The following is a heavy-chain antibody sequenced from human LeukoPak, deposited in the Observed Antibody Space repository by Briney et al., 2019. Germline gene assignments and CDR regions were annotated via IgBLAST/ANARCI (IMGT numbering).Heavy chain of an antibody. CDR2: ISGTGGDT. J-gene: IGHJ4*02. CDR1: GFTFSSFA. Sequence: GGCLRLSCAASGFTFSSFAMSWVRQAPGKGLEWVSAISGTGGDTYYADSVKGRFIISRHNSKNTLYLQMNSLRAEDTAIYYCAKDLGDEGGSGFPGQWGQGTLVTVSS. D-gene: IGHD3-10*01. CDR3: AKDLGDEGGSGFPGQ. V-gene: IGHV3-23*01.